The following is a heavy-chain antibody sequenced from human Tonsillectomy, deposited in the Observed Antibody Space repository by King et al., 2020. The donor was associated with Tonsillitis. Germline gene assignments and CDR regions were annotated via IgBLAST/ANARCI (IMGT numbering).Heavy chain of an antibody. Sequence: VQLVESGGGLVQPGGSLRLSCAASGFTFSSYSMNWVRQAPGKGLEWVSYISSSSSNIYYADSVKGRFTISRDNAKNSLYLQMNSLRAEDTAVYYCARDLRDIVVVPAAGFDYWGQGTLVTVSS. V-gene: IGHV3-48*01. D-gene: IGHD2-2*01. CDR3: ARDLRDIVVVPAAGFDY. J-gene: IGHJ4*02. CDR2: ISSSSSNI. CDR1: GFTFSSYS.